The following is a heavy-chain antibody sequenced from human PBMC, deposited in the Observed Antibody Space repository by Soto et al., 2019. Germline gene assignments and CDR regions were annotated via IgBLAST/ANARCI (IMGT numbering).Heavy chain of an antibody. CDR1: GGSCSGYY. J-gene: IGHJ4*02. Sequence: SETLSVTCAVYGGSCSGYYWSWIRQPPGKGLEWIGEINHSGSTNYNPSLKSRVTISVDTSKNQFSLKLSSVTAADTAVYYCARGLPNRPYSSSWYRGGYYFDYWGQGTLVTVSS. CDR2: INHSGST. D-gene: IGHD6-13*01. V-gene: IGHV4-34*01. CDR3: ARGLPNRPYSSSWYRGGYYFDY.